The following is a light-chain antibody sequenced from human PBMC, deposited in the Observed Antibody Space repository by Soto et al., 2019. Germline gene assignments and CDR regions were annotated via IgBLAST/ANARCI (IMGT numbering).Light chain of an antibody. J-gene: IGKJ4*01. Sequence: DIHMTQSPSSVSASVGDRVTITCRASQSITNWLAWYQQQPGKAPKLLISAASTLQSGVPSRFSGSGSGTDFTLTITSLQPEDFATYFCQQSYSFPLTFGGGTKVDIK. V-gene: IGKV1-12*01. CDR2: AAS. CDR1: QSITNW. CDR3: QQSYSFPLT.